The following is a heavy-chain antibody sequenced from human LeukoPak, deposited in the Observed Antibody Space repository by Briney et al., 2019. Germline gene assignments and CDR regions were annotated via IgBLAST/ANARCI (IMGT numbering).Heavy chain of an antibody. J-gene: IGHJ5*02. CDR1: GFTFDDYG. V-gene: IGHV3-20*04. Sequence: GGSLRLSCTASGFTFDDYGMSWVRQAPGKGLEWVSGINWNGGSTGYADSVKGRFTISRDNAKNSLYLQMNSLRAEDTALYYCARDPQYAVAGTGWFDPWGQGTLVTVSS. D-gene: IGHD6-19*01. CDR2: INWNGGST. CDR3: ARDPQYAVAGTGWFDP.